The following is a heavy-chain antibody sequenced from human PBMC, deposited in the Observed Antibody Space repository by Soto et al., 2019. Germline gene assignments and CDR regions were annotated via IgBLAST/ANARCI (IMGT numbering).Heavy chain of an antibody. CDR3: TRDASRDSSARGWFDP. Sequence: VSLRLSCAASGFTFRSFTMNWVRQAPGKVLEWVSTISSNSAYIYYTDALRGRFTISRDNAKNSLHLQMNSLRAEDTAVYYCTRDASRDSSARGWFDPWGPGTLVTVSS. D-gene: IGHD6-13*01. CDR1: GFTFRSFT. J-gene: IGHJ5*02. V-gene: IGHV3-21*01. CDR2: ISSNSAYI.